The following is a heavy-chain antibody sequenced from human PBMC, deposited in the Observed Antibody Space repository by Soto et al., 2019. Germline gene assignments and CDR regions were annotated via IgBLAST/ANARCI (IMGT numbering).Heavy chain of an antibody. CDR1: GYTFTGYY. Sequence: ASVKVSCKASGYTFTGYYMHWVRQAPGQGLEWMGWINPNSGGTNYAQKFQGWVTMTRDTSISTAYMELSRLRSDDTAVYYCARSLHSNYGMDVWGQGTTVTVSS. D-gene: IGHD4-4*01. CDR2: INPNSGGT. CDR3: ARSLHSNYGMDV. V-gene: IGHV1-2*04. J-gene: IGHJ6*02.